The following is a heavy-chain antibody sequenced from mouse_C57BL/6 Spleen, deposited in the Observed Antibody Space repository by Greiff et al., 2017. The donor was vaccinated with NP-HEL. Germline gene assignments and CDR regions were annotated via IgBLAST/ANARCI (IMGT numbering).Heavy chain of an antibody. J-gene: IGHJ2*01. D-gene: IGHD2-14*01. Sequence: EVKLMESGPELVKPGASVKISCKASGYTFTDYYMNWVKQSHGKSLEWIGDINPNNGGTSYNQKFKGKATLTVDKSSSTAYMELRSLTSEDSAVYYCAREGRRSFDYWGQGTTLTVSS. CDR1: GYTFTDYY. V-gene: IGHV1-26*01. CDR2: INPNNGGT. CDR3: AREGRRSFDY.